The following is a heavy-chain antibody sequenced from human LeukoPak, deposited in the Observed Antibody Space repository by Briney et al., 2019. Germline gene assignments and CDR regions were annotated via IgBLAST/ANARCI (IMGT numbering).Heavy chain of an antibody. CDR2: MNPNSGNT. CDR1: GYTFTSYD. V-gene: IGHV1-8*01. CDR3: ATHDFYYYGSGSYYG. Sequence: ASVKVSCKASGYTFTSYDINWVRQATGQGLEWMGWMNPNSGNTGYAQKFQGRVTMTRNTSISTAYMELSSLRAEDTAVYYCATHDFYYYGSGSYYGWGQGTLVTVSS. J-gene: IGHJ4*02. D-gene: IGHD3-10*01.